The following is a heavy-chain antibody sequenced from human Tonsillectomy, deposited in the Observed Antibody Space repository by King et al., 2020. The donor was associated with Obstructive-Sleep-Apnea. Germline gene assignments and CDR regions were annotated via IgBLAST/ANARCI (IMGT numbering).Heavy chain of an antibody. CDR3: AREYGSGSYYDY. CDR2: INPSGGST. CDR1: GYTFASYY. J-gene: IGHJ4*02. Sequence: VQLVESGAEVKKPGASVKVSCKASGYTFASYYMHWVRQAPGQGLEWMGIINPSGGSTTYAQKFQGRVTMTRDTSTSTVYMELSSLRSEDTAVYYCAREYGSGSYYDYWGQGTLVTVSS. V-gene: IGHV1-46*03. D-gene: IGHD3-10*01.